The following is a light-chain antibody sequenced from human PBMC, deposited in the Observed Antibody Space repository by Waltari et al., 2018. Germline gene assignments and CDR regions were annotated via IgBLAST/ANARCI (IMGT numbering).Light chain of an antibody. V-gene: IGKV3-11*01. Sequence: DIVSTQSPATLSLSPGARATLSCRASHGIGTSLACYQQKPGQAPRLLIYDASYRATGISARFSGSGSGTDFTLTISSLEPEDSAVYYCQERSSWPALTFGGGTKVEIK. J-gene: IGKJ4*01. CDR1: HGIGTS. CDR3: QERSSWPALT. CDR2: DAS.